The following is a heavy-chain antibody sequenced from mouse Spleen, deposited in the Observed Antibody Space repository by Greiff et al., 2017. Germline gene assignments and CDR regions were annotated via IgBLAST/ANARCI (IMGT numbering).Heavy chain of an antibody. Sequence: EVQLQESGAELVKPGASVKLSCTASGFNIKDTYMHWVKQRPEQGLEWIGRIDPANGNTKYDPKFQGKATITADTSSNTAYLQLSSLTSEDTAVYYCARSSLYFDVWGAGTTVTVSS. CDR2: IDPANGNT. D-gene: IGHD1-1*01. CDR3: ARSSLYFDV. CDR1: GFNIKDTY. V-gene: IGHV14-3*02. J-gene: IGHJ1*01.